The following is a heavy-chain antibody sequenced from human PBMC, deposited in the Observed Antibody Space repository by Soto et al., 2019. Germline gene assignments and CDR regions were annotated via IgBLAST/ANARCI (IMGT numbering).Heavy chain of an antibody. CDR2: IYWDDDK. Sequence: QISLKESGPTRVKPTQTLTLACTLSGFSISTSGVGVGWIRQPPGKALEWLAFIYWDDDKRYRPSLKSRLPSTKDTAKNQVVLTITHMDPVDTASYYCAHRAGLQGNWDGGYFDYWGLGTLVTVSS. V-gene: IGHV2-5*02. J-gene: IGHJ4*02. CDR3: AHRAGLQGNWDGGYFDY. D-gene: IGHD1-1*01. CDR1: GFSISTSGVG.